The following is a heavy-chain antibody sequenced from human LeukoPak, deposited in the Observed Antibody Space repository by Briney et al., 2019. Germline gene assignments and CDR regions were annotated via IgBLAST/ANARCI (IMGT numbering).Heavy chain of an antibody. Sequence: SETLSLTCAVYGGSFSGYYWSWIRQPPGKGLEWIGEINHSGSTNYNPSLKSRVTISVDTSKNQFSLKLSSVTAADTAVYYCARVYDRRWQFDYLGQGNLGTVSP. V-gene: IGHV4-34*01. CDR3: ARVYDRRWQFDY. J-gene: IGHJ4*02. CDR1: GGSFSGYY. D-gene: IGHD3-22*01. CDR2: INHSGST.